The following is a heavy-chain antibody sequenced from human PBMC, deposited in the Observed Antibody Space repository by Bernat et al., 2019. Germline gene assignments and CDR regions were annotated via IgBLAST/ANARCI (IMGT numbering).Heavy chain of an antibody. CDR2: IWYDGSNK. CDR1: GFTFSNYG. J-gene: IGHJ4*02. Sequence: QVQLVESGGGVVQPGRSLTLSCAASGFTFSNYGMHWVRQAPGKGLEWVAVIWYDGSNKYYADSVKGRFTISRDNSKNTLYLQMNSLRAEDTAVYYCARGYDSSGYLKNFDYWGQGTLVTVSS. CDR3: ARGYDSSGYLKNFDY. D-gene: IGHD3-22*01. V-gene: IGHV3-33*01.